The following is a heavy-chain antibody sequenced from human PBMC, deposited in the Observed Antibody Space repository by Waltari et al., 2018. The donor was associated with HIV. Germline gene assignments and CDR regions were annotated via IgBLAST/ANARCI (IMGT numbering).Heavy chain of an antibody. CDR2: MNPNRGNP. J-gene: IGHJ4*02. CDR3: ARGRVQVRGAMYYVDY. Sequence: QVQLVQSGAEVKKPGASVKVSCKASGYTFTSYDINWVRQATGQGLEWMGRMNPNRGNPDYPQSFQGIVTMTRNTSISTAYMELSSLRSEDTAVYYCARGRVQVRGAMYYVDYWGQGTLVTVSS. V-gene: IGHV1-8*01. CDR1: GYTFTSYD. D-gene: IGHD3-10*01.